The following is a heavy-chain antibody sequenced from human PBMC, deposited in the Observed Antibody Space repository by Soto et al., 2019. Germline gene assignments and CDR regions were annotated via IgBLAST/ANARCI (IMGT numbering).Heavy chain of an antibody. V-gene: IGHV3-23*01. CDR1: GVTFSSYA. D-gene: IGHD2-2*01. Sequence: GGSLRLSCVASGVTFSSYAMSWVRQAPGKGLEWVSAVSKSGLDTNYADFVKGRFTISRDNSKNTLYLQMNSLRAEDTAVYYCAKDHCGSPTCYSYFDSWGQGILVTVSS. J-gene: IGHJ4*01. CDR2: VSKSGLDT. CDR3: AKDHCGSPTCYSYFDS.